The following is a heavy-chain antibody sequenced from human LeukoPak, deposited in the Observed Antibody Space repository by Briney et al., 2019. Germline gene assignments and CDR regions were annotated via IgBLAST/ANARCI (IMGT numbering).Heavy chain of an antibody. V-gene: IGHV4-59*01. CDR3: TRGYYEAFDY. J-gene: IGHJ4*02. CDR2: VDYNGAT. D-gene: IGHD3-16*01. CDR1: GASISSDH. Sequence: PSETLSLTCAVSGASISSDHWNWIRQLPGKRLEWIGNVDYNGATKYNPSLNSRISISLDTSKNLFSLTLASVTAADTAHYFWTRGYYEAFDYWGQGRLVTVSS.